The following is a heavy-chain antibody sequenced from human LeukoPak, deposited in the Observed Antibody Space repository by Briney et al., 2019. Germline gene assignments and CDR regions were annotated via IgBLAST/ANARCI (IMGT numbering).Heavy chain of an antibody. CDR1: GGSISSYY. Sequence: SETLSLTCTVSGGSISSYYWSWIRQPPGKGLEWIGYIYYSGSTNYNPSLKSRVTISVDTSKNQFSLKLSSVTAADTAVYYCARHRGIFYGMDVWGQGTTVTVSS. CDR2: IYYSGST. J-gene: IGHJ6*02. V-gene: IGHV4-59*08. CDR3: ARHRGIFYGMDV. D-gene: IGHD2-15*01.